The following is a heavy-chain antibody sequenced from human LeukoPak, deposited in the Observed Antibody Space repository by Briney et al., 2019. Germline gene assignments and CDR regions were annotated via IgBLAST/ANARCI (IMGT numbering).Heavy chain of an antibody. CDR3: ARASDYGDYHFDY. CDR2: INHRGST. D-gene: IGHD4-17*01. CDR1: GGSFSGYL. J-gene: IGHJ4*02. V-gene: IGHV4-34*01. Sequence: PSETLSLTCAVYGGSFSGYLWSWIRQPPGKGLEWVGEINHRGSTNYNPSLRGRVTISIDTSKNQFSLKLSSVTAADTAVYYCARASDYGDYHFDYWGQGTLVTVSS.